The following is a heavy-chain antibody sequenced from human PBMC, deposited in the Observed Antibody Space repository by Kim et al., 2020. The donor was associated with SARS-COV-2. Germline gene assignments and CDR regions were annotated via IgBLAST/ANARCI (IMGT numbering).Heavy chain of an antibody. D-gene: IGHD2-2*01. J-gene: IGHJ6*02. Sequence: GGSLRLSCAASGFTFSTYWMSWVRQAPGKGLEWVANIKKDGSEKNYVDSVKGRFTISRDNAKNSLYLQMNSLRAEDTAVYYCARLGVSSISYFGMDVWGQGTMVTVSS. V-gene: IGHV3-7*01. CDR1: GFTFSTYW. CDR2: IKKDGSEK. CDR3: ARLGVSSISYFGMDV.